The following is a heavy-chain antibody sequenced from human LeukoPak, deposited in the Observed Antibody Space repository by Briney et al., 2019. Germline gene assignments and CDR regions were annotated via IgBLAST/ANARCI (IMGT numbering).Heavy chain of an antibody. J-gene: IGHJ4*02. V-gene: IGHV4-34*01. CDR1: GGSSSGNY. CDR2: INHSGST. D-gene: IGHD3-10*01. Sequence: SETLSLTCAVFGGSSSGNYWSWIRQPPGKGLEWIGEINHSGSTNYNLSLKRRVTISVDTSKNQFSLKLTSVTAADTAVYYCARGVYYGSGKDYWGQGTLVTVSS. CDR3: ARGVYYGSGKDY.